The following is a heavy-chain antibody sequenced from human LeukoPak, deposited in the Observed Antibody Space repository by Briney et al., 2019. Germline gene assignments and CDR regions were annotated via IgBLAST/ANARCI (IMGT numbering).Heavy chain of an antibody. CDR3: ARVVVPAAYYFDY. CDR2: IYCSGST. D-gene: IGHD2-2*01. V-gene: IGHV4-31*03. CDR1: GGSISSGGYY. J-gene: IGHJ4*02. Sequence: PSQTLSLTCTVSGGSISSGGYYWSWIRQHPGKGLEWIGYIYCSGSTYYNPSLKSRVTISVDTSKNQFSLKLSSVTAADTAVYYCARVVVPAAYYFDYWGQGTLVTVSS.